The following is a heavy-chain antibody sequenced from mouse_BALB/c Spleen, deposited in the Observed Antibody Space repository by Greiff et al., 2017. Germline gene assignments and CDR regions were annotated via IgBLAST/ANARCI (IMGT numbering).Heavy chain of an antibody. J-gene: IGHJ4*01. CDR2: INPSNGRT. V-gene: IGHV1S81*02. Sequence: QVQLQQSGAELVKPGASVKLSCKASGYTFTSYWMHWVKQRPGQGLEWIGEINPSNGRTNYNEKFKSKATLTVDKSSSTAYMQLSSLTSEDSAVYYCASPIYYGNPYAMDYWGQGTSVTVSS. CDR3: ASPIYYGNPYAMDY. D-gene: IGHD2-1*01. CDR1: GYTFTSYW.